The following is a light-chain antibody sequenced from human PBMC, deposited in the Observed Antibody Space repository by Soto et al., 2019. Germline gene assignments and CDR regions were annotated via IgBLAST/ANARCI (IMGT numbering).Light chain of an antibody. J-gene: IGKJ1*01. CDR1: QRVISSY. CDR3: QQYVTCPWT. CDR2: GAS. V-gene: IGKV3-20*01. Sequence: IVLTQSPGTLSLSPGERATLSCRASQRVISSYLAWFQQRPGRAPRLLIYGASKRATDIPDRFTGSGSGTDFALTISRLEPEDFAVYYCQQYVTCPWTFGQGNKVEIK.